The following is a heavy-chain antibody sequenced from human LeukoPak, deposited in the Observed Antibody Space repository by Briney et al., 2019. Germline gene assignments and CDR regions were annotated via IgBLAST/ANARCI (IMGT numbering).Heavy chain of an antibody. J-gene: IGHJ5*02. CDR1: GFTFSSYW. Sequence: GSLRLSCAASGFTFSSYWMHWVRQAPGKGLVWVSRINSDGSSTRHANSVKGRFTISRDNAKNTLYLQMNSLRVEDTAVYYCARDASNAFDPWGQGTLVTVSS. V-gene: IGHV3-74*01. CDR3: ARDASNAFDP. CDR2: INSDGSST.